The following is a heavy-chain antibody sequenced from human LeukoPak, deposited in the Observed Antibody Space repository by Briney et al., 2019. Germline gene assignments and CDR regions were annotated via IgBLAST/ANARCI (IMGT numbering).Heavy chain of an antibody. J-gene: IGHJ4*02. CDR3: AREHITMIVVVISLFDY. CDR2: VYYSGST. V-gene: IGHV4-59*12. CDR1: GGSISSYY. Sequence: SETLSLTCTVSGGSISSYYWSWIRQPPGKGLEWIGYVYYSGSTYYNPSLKSRVTISVDTSKNQFSLKLSSVTAADTAVYYCAREHITMIVVVISLFDYWGQGTLVTVSS. D-gene: IGHD3-22*01.